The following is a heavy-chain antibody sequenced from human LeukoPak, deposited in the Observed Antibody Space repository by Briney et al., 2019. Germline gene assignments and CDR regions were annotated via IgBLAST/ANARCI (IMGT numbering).Heavy chain of an antibody. CDR2: ISSSSSYI. Sequence: MPGGSLRLSCAASGLTFSSYSMNWVRQAPGKGLEWVSSISSSSSYIYYADSVKGRFTISRDNAKNSLYLQMNSLRAEDTAVYYCARDPGYYDSSGYHGYWGQGTLVTVSS. V-gene: IGHV3-21*01. CDR3: ARDPGYYDSSGYHGY. CDR1: GLTFSSYS. D-gene: IGHD3-22*01. J-gene: IGHJ4*02.